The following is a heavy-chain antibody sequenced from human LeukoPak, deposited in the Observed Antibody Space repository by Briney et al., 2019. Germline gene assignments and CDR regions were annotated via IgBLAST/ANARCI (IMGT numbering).Heavy chain of an antibody. V-gene: IGHV3-23*01. Sequence: GGSLRLSCAASGFTFSSHGMSWVRQAPGKGLEWVSTISGSGDNTYYADSVKGRFTISRDNSKNTLYLQMNSLRVEDTAVYYCAREYYDFWSGYYNENYYYFYYMDVWGKGTTVTVSS. D-gene: IGHD3-3*01. CDR1: GFTFSSHG. CDR2: ISGSGDNT. J-gene: IGHJ6*03. CDR3: AREYYDFWSGYYNENYYYFYYMDV.